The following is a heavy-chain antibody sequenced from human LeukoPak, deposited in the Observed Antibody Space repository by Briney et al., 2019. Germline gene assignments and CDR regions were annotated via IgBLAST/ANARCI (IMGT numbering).Heavy chain of an antibody. CDR1: GFSFSDAW. CDR2: LGISGDYA. D-gene: IGHD3-9*01. V-gene: IGHV3-23*01. CDR3: ARGGGGNSDFLTTYTGASLSFDY. Sequence: GGSLRLSCAVSGFSFSDAWMSWVRQAPGKGLQWVSSLGISGDYAWYAGSVKGRFTISRDSSKNTLYLQMNRLEAEDTAVYYCARGGGGNSDFLTTYTGASLSFDYWGQGALVTVSS. J-gene: IGHJ4*02.